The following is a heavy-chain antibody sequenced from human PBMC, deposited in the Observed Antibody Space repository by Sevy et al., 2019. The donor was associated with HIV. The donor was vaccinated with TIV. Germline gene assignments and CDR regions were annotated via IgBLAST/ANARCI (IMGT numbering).Heavy chain of an antibody. CDR3: ARQGGIVDRAFDF. CDR1: GGSVSSSGYY. Sequence: SETLSLTCTVSGGSVSSSGYYWGWIRQPPGNGLEWIGNVYYRGSADYNPSLKSRATISVDTSKNQFSLKVKSVTAADTAVYYCARQGGIVDRAFDFWGQGTLVTVSS. V-gene: IGHV4-39*01. D-gene: IGHD2-21*01. CDR2: VYYRGSA. J-gene: IGHJ4*02.